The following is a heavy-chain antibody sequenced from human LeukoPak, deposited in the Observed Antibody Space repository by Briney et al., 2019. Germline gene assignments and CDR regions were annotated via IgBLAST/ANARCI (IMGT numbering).Heavy chain of an antibody. Sequence: SETLSLTCAVYGGSFSGYYWSWIRQPPGKGLEWIGEINDSGRTSCNPSLKSRVTISVDTSKNQFSLKLRSVAAADTAVYYCASYYHDSSGYYQYYFDSWGQGTLVTVSS. D-gene: IGHD3-22*01. CDR1: GGSFSGYY. CDR2: INDSGRT. J-gene: IGHJ4*02. CDR3: ASYYHDSSGYYQYYFDS. V-gene: IGHV4-34*01.